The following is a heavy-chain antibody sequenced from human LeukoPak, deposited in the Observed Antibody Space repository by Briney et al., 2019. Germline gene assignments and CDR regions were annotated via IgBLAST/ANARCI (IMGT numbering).Heavy chain of an antibody. CDR3: AREVLKPLVLSYYYYGMDV. V-gene: IGHV3-33*01. Sequence: GGSLRLSCAASGFTFSSYGMHWVRQAPGKGLEWVAVIWYDGSNKYYADSVKGRFTISRDNSKNTLYLQMNSLRAEDTAVYYCAREVLKPLVLSYYYYGMDVWGQGTTVTVSS. CDR2: IWYDGSNK. D-gene: IGHD6-13*01. J-gene: IGHJ6*02. CDR1: GFTFSSYG.